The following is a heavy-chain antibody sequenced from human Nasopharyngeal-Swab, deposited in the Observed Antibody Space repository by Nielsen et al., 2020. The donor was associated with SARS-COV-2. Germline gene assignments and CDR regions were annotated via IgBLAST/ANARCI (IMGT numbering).Heavy chain of an antibody. Sequence: GESLKISCAASGFTFSPFWMTWVRQAPGKGLEWVAIIQTDGTEQYSVDSVKGRFTISRDNGKNSLYLQMNSLRVEDTAVYYCARENHGVFDNWGQGTLVTVSS. V-gene: IGHV3-7*01. J-gene: IGHJ4*02. CDR3: ARENHGVFDN. CDR1: GFTFSPFW. CDR2: IQTDGTEQ.